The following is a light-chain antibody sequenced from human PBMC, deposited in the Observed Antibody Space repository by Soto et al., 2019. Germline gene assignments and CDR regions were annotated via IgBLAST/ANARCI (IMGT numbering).Light chain of an antibody. CDR3: LQYNSYPPLLT. J-gene: IGKJ4*01. Sequence: DIQMTQSPSSLSASVGDRVTITCRASQGIRSDLGWYQQRPGKAPKRLIYAASSLQRWVPSRFSGSGSGTELTLTLSSLQPEDFETYYCLQYNSYPPLLTFGGGTKVEIK. CDR1: QGIRSD. V-gene: IGKV1-17*01. CDR2: AAS.